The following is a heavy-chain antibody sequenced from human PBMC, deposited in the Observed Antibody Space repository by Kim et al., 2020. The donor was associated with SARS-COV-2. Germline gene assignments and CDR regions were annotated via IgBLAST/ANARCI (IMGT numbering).Heavy chain of an antibody. CDR3: AKDGAIVEMPFDS. J-gene: IGHJ4*02. Sequence: GGSLRLSCAASGFTFDDFGMHWLRQAPGKGLEWVSGINWNGDYIGYADSVRGRFSVSRDKAKNFLFLEMNSLKLEDTALYYCAKDGAIVEMPFDSWGQGALVAVSP. V-gene: IGHV3-9*01. D-gene: IGHD1-26*01. CDR1: GFTFDDFG. CDR2: INWNGDYI.